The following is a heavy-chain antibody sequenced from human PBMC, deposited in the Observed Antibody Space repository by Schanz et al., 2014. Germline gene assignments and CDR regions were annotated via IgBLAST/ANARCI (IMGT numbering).Heavy chain of an antibody. V-gene: IGHV4-34*01. D-gene: IGHD2-8*01. CDR3: ARGVLGVYYFDS. Sequence: QVQLQQGGAGLLKPSETLSLSCVVYGGSFSTYYWSWIRQPPGEGLEWIAELSHGGTSYNPSLRSRVPISFDTSPYRFSLTLRSVTAADTSVYYCARGVLGVYYFDSWGQGTLVPVSS. CDR2: LSHGGT. J-gene: IGHJ4*02. CDR1: GGSFSTYY.